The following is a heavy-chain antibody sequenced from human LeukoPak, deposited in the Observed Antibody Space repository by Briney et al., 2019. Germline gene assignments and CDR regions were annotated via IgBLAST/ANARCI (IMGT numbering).Heavy chain of an antibody. D-gene: IGHD4-17*01. V-gene: IGHV3-11*01. J-gene: IGHJ3*02. CDR3: ARVVDYGDYEDAFDI. CDR2: ISSSGSTI. Sequence: GGSLRLSCAASGFTFSDYYTSWIRQAPGKGLEWVSYISSSGSTIYYADSVKGRFTISRDNAKNSLYLQMNSLRAEDTAVYYCARVVDYGDYEDAFDIWGQGTMVTVSS. CDR1: GFTFSDYY.